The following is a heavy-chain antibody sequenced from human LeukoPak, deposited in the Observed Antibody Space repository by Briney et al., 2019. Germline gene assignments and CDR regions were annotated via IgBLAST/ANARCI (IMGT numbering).Heavy chain of an antibody. CDR2: IFPGDSDT. J-gene: IGHJ5*02. V-gene: IGHV5-51*01. CDR1: GYRFTDYW. Sequence: GESLKISCKASGYRFTDYWIAWVRQMPGIGLEWMGIIFPGDSDTRYSPSFQGQVTISADKSISTAYLQWSSLKASDTAMYYCARGGIVVVPAAQMEWFDPWGQGTLVTVSS. CDR3: ARGGIVVVPAAQMEWFDP. D-gene: IGHD2-2*01.